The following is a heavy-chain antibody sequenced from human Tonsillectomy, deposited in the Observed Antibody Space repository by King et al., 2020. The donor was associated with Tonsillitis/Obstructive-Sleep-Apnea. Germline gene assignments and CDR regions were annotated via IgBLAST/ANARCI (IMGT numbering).Heavy chain of an antibody. J-gene: IGHJ1*01. CDR3: ARDYYDSSGYYHGYFQH. CDR1: GYTFTSYD. CDR2: SRPYNGDT. Sequence: QLVQSGAEVKKPGASVKVSCKASGYTFTSYDITWVRQAPGQGLEWMGWSRPYNGDTNYAQKLQGRVTMTSDTSTSTAYMELRSLRSDDTAVYYCARDYYDSSGYYHGYFQHWSQGTLVTVSS. V-gene: IGHV1-18*01. D-gene: IGHD3-22*01.